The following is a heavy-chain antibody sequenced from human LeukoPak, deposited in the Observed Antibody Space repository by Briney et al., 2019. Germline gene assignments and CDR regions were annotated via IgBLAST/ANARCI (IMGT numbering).Heavy chain of an antibody. CDR2: ISNSGGTT. CDR1: GFTFRNYA. CDR3: AKTSPGYTYGLLDY. Sequence: GGSLRLSCATSGFTFRNYAMSWVRQAPGKGLEWVSCISNSGGTTYHADSVKGRFAISRDTSKNTLYLQMNSLRVEDTAVYYCAKTSPGYTYGLLDYWGQGTLVTVSS. J-gene: IGHJ4*02. D-gene: IGHD5-18*01. V-gene: IGHV3-23*01.